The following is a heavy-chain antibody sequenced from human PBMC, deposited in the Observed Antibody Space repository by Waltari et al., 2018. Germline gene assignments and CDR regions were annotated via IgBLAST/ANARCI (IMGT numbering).Heavy chain of an antibody. CDR1: GYPFPSSG. Sequence: QVQLVQSGAEVQKPGASVTVSCQPSGYPFPSSGISWVRQAPGQGREGMGWISAYNGNTNDAQKLQGRVTMTTDTSTSTAYMELRSLRSDDTAVYYCAREGFGAAVAPLGFDYWGQGTLVTVSS. D-gene: IGHD3-10*01. J-gene: IGHJ4*02. V-gene: IGHV1-18*01. CDR2: ISAYNGNT. CDR3: AREGFGAAVAPLGFDY.